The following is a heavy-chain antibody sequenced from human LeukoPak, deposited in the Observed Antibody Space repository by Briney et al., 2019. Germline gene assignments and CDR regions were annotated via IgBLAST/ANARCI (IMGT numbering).Heavy chain of an antibody. V-gene: IGHV4-59*01. CDR2: IYYSGTT. J-gene: IGHJ5*02. Sequence: PSETLSLTCTVSGGSITSFHWSWIRQPPGKGLEWIGYIYYSGTTNYNPSLKSRVTISVDTSKNQFSLRLSSVTAADTAVYYCARDSGSYPHWFAPWGQGTLVTVSS. CDR1: GGSITSFH. D-gene: IGHD1-26*01. CDR3: ARDSGSYPHWFAP.